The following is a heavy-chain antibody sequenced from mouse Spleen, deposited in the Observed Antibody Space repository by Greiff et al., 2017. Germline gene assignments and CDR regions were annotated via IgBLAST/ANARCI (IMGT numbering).Heavy chain of an antibody. CDR2: INPSNGRT. D-gene: IGHD2-14*01. V-gene: IGHV1S81*02. Sequence: QVQLQQSGAELVKPGASVKLSCKASGYTFTSYWMHWVKQRPGQGLEWIGEINPSNGRTNYNEKFKSKATLTVDKSSSTAYMQLSSLTSEDSAVYYCARGDYRYDYFDYWGQGTTLTVSS. J-gene: IGHJ2*01. CDR3: ARGDYRYDYFDY. CDR1: GYTFTSYW.